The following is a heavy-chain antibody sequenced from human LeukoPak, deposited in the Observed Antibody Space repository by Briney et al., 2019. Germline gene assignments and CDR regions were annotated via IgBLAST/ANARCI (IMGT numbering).Heavy chain of an antibody. CDR1: GYSISSGYY. Sequence: SETLSLTCTVSGYSISSGYYWGWIRQPPGKGLEWIGSIYHDGRIDYNPSLKGRVTISRDMSNDQFSLKLSSVTAADTAMYYCARDTSPGITGTYWGQGTLVTVSS. V-gene: IGHV4-38-2*02. CDR2: IYHDGRI. D-gene: IGHD1-20*01. CDR3: ARDTSPGITGTY. J-gene: IGHJ4*02.